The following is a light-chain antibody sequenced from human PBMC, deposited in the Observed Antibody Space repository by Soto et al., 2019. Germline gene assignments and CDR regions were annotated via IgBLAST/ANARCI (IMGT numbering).Light chain of an antibody. J-gene: IGKJ3*01. Sequence: ETVLTQSPGTLSLSPGERATLSCRASQSVSSSSLAWYQQRPGQAPRLLIYGASSRATGIPDRFSGSGSGTDFTLTISRLEPEDFAVYYCQQYRTFGPGTKVDIK. CDR3: QQYRT. CDR2: GAS. CDR1: QSVSSSS. V-gene: IGKV3-20*01.